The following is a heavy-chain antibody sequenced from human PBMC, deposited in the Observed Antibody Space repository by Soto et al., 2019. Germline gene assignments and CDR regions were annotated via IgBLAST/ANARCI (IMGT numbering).Heavy chain of an antibody. CDR3: ARGGGYCGTTSCYTYFFDS. V-gene: IGHV4-61*01. CDR2: IHHSGTT. J-gene: IGHJ4*02. CDR1: GDSVSSGSYY. D-gene: IGHD2-2*01. Sequence: LSLTCTVSGDSVSSGSYYWSWIRQPPGKGLEWIAYIHHSGTTNYNPSLKSRVTISVDTSKNQFSLKLTSVTAADTAMFYCARGGGYCGTTSCYTYFFDSWGQGALVTVSS.